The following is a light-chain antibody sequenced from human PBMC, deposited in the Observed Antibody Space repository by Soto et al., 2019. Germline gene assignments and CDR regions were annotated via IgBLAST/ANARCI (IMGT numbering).Light chain of an antibody. Sequence: QSVLMQPPSVSAAPGQKVTISCSGSSSNIGNNYVSWYQQLPGTAPKLLIYDNNKRPSGIPDRFSGSKSGTSATLGITGLQTGDEADYYCGTWDSSLSAEVFGGGTKLTVL. J-gene: IGLJ2*01. CDR1: SSNIGNNY. V-gene: IGLV1-51*01. CDR2: DNN. CDR3: GTWDSSLSAEV.